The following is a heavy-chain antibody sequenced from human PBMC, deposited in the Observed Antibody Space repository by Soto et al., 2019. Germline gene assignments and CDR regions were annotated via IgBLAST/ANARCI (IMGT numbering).Heavy chain of an antibody. J-gene: IGHJ4*02. CDR2: IRGNSGNT. Sequence: GGSLRLSCTASGFGLNTYAISWVRQAPGKGLEWVSVIRGNSGNTDYADSVRGRFTISRDKAENTVYLQMNRLRAEDTAVYYCARPSCGGDCSSPFDYWGPGTLVTVSS. V-gene: IGHV3-23*01. CDR3: ARPSCGGDCSSPFDY. CDR1: GFGLNTYA. D-gene: IGHD2-21*02.